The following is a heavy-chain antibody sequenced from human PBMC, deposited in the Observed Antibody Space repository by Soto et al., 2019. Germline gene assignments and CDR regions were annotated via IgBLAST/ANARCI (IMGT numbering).Heavy chain of an antibody. CDR1: GYTFTTYG. V-gene: IGHV1-18*01. J-gene: IGHJ3*02. CDR2: ISAYNGNT. CDR3: ARDQGNTVATITAFDI. Sequence: QVQLVQSGAEVQKPGASVKVSCKASGYTFTTYGTTWVRQAPGQGLEWMGWISAYNGNTNYAQSLHGRVTMTTDTSTSTAYMELRSLRSGDTAVYYCARDQGNTVATITAFDIWGQGTMVTVSS. D-gene: IGHD5-12*01.